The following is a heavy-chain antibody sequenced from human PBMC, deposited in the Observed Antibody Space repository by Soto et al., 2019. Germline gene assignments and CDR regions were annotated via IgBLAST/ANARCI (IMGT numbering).Heavy chain of an antibody. CDR2: IRSKAYGGTT. J-gene: IGHJ4*02. D-gene: IGHD5-12*01. CDR3: TRMSGYSGYDSN. CDR1: GFTFGDYA. Sequence: GGSLRLSCTASGFTFGDYAMSWFRHAPGKGLEWVGFIRSKAYGGTTEYAASVKGRFTISRDDSKSIAYLQMNSLKTEDTAVYYCTRMSGYSGYDSNWGQGTLVTVSS. V-gene: IGHV3-49*03.